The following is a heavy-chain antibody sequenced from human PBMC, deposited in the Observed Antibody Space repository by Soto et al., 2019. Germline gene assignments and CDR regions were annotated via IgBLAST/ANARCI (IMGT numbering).Heavy chain of an antibody. CDR2: IWYDGSKE. CDR1: GFTFSSYD. V-gene: IGHV3-33*08. Sequence: PGGSLRLSCAASGFTFSSYDMHWVRQATGKGLEWVAVIWYDGSKEYYSDSVKGRFTISRDNSKNMLYLQMNSVRVEDTAVYFCARDRSAGNYFYYGMDVWGQGTTVTAP. D-gene: IGHD1-1*01. J-gene: IGHJ6*02. CDR3: ARDRSAGNYFYYGMDV.